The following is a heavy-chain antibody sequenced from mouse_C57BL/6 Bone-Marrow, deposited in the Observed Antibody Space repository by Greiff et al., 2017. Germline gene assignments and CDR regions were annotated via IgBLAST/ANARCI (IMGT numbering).Heavy chain of an antibody. V-gene: IGHV1-26*01. CDR2: INPNNGGT. D-gene: IGHD2-4*01. J-gene: IGHJ3*01. Sequence: VQLQQSGPELVKPGASVKISCKASGYTFTDYYMNWVKQSPGKSLEWIGDINPNNGGTSYNQKFKGKATLTVDKSSSTAYMELRSLTSEDSAVYYCASDDYVLFAYWGQGTLVTVSA. CDR1: GYTFTDYY. CDR3: ASDDYVLFAY.